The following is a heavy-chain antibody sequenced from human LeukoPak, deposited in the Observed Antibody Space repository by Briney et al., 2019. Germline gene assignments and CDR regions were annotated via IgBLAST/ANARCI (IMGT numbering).Heavy chain of an antibody. CDR1: GYTFSNYD. J-gene: IGHJ4*02. CDR2: NNTKSGNT. CDR3: ARGRGIAECSI. D-gene: IGHD3-10*01. V-gene: IGHV1-8*02. Sequence: ASVKVSCKASGYTFSNYDINWVRQATGQGLEWIGWNNTKSGNTGYAQKFQGRVTMTRVNANNKAYMELTSLTFDDTSVYYCARGRGIAECSIWGQGTLVTVCS.